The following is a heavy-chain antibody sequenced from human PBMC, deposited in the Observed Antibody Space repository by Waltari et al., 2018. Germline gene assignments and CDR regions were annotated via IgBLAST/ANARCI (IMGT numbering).Heavy chain of an antibody. V-gene: IGHV3-21*01. Sequence: EVQLVESGGGLVKPGGSLRLSCAASGFTFSSYSMNWVRQAPGKGLEWVSSISSSSSYLYYTDSVKGRFTISRDNAKNALYLQMNSLRAEDTAVYYCARDIDTIEMGGQGTLVTVSS. CDR2: ISSSSSYL. D-gene: IGHD3-10*01. CDR1: GFTFSSYS. CDR3: ARDIDTIEM. J-gene: IGHJ4*02.